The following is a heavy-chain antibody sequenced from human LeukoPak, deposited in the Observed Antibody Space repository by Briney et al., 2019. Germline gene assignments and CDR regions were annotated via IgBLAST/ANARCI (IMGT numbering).Heavy chain of an antibody. CDR3: VRVGYDFWSGYYIRESYYFDY. V-gene: IGHV3-21*01. CDR2: ISSSSSYI. J-gene: IGHJ4*02. D-gene: IGHD3-3*01. CDR1: GFTFSSYS. Sequence: GGSLRLSCAASGFTFSSYSMNWVRQAPGKGLEWVSSISSSSSYIYYADSVKGRFTISRDNAKNSLYLQMNSLRAEDTAVYYCVRVGYDFWSGYYIRESYYFDYWGQGTLVTVSS.